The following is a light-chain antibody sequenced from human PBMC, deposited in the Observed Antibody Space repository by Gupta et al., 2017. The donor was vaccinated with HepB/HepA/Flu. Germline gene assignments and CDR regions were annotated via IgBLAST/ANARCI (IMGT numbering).Light chain of an antibody. V-gene: IGLV1-40*01. CDR2: DNN. Sequence: QSGLTQPPSVSGAPGQRVTISCTGSSSNIGAHYDVHWYQQLPKTAPKLLIYDNNRRPSGVPDRFSGSTSGTSAPLAITGLQTEDAADYYCQSFDTSLSSVVFGGGTKLTVL. CDR3: QSFDTSLSSVV. J-gene: IGLJ2*01. CDR1: SSNIGAHYD.